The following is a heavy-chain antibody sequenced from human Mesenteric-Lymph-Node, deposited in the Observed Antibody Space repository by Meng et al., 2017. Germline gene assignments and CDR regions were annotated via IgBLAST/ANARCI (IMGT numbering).Heavy chain of an antibody. D-gene: IGHD4-17*01. J-gene: IGHJ4*02. CDR3: GRDHYGDYLVAY. CDR2: ISYDGSNK. CDR1: GFTFSSYA. V-gene: IGHV3-30*04. Sequence: GESLKISCAASGFTFSSYAMHWVRQAPGKGLEWVAVISYDGSNKYYADSVKGRFTISRDNSKNTLYLQMNSLRAEDTAVYYCGRDHYGDYLVAYWGQGTLVTVSS.